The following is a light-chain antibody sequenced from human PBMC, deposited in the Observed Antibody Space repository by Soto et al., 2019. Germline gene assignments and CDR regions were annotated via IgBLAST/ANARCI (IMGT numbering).Light chain of an antibody. V-gene: IGLV2-14*03. CDR1: SSDVGGYNY. J-gene: IGLJ1*01. CDR2: HVT. CDR3: CSLTTSHTYV. Sequence: QSVLTQPASASGSPGQSITISCTGTSSDVGGYNYVSWYQQHPGKAPKLMIYHVTYRPSGVSNRYSGSKSGNSASLTISGLQVDDEADYYCCSLTTSHTYVFGSGTTVTVL.